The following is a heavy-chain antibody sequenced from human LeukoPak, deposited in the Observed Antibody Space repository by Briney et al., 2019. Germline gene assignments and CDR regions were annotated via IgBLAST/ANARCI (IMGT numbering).Heavy chain of an antibody. Sequence: GGSLRLSCAASGFTFSSYGMHWVRQAPGKGPEWVAAIWYDGSNKYYADSVKGRFTISRDNSKNTLYLQMNSLRAEDTAVYYCARDSAVVVPAALGYWGQGTLVTVSS. CDR1: GFTFSSYG. J-gene: IGHJ4*02. CDR2: IWYDGSNK. CDR3: ARDSAVVVPAALGY. D-gene: IGHD2-2*01. V-gene: IGHV3-33*01.